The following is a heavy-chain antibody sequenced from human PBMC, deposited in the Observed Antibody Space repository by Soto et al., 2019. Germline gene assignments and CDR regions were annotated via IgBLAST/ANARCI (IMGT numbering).Heavy chain of an antibody. CDR3: ATLNSFGSDY. Sequence: EVQLVESGGGLVQPGGSLRLSCAASGFTFSNYWMHWVRQAPGKGLVWVSRIYSDGRGPMYADSVKGRFTISRDNAKSTLYLQMNSLRAEDTAVYYCATLNSFGSDYWGRGTLVTVSS. V-gene: IGHV3-74*03. CDR2: IYSDGRGP. D-gene: IGHD5-18*01. J-gene: IGHJ4*02. CDR1: GFTFSNYW.